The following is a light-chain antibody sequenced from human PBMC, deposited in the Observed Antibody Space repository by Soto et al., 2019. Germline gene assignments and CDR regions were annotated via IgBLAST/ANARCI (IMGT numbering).Light chain of an antibody. Sequence: EIVLTQSPATLSLSPGERATLSCRASQSVSSYLAWYQQKPGQAPRLLIYEASNRATGIPARFSGSGSGTDFTLTISSLEPEDFPVYYCQQRSNWPPSFGQGTRLEIK. CDR2: EAS. CDR3: QQRSNWPPS. V-gene: IGKV3-11*01. CDR1: QSVSSY. J-gene: IGKJ5*01.